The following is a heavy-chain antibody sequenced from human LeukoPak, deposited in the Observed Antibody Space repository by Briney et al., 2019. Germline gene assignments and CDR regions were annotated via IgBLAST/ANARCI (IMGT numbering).Heavy chain of an antibody. CDR3: ARVRLRFLEV. CDR1: GGSFSGYY. J-gene: IGHJ4*02. D-gene: IGHD3-3*01. V-gene: IGHV4-34*01. CDR2: INHSGST. Sequence: PSETLSLTCAVYGGSFSGYYWSWIRQPPGKGLEWIGEINHSGSTNYNPSLKSRVAISVDTSKNQFSLKLSSVTAADTAVYYCARVRLRFLEVGGQGPLVPVP.